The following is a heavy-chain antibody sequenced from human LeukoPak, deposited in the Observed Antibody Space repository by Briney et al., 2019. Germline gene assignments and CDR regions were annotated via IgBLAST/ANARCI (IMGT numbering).Heavy chain of an antibody. J-gene: IGHJ5*02. CDR1: GFTFSSYA. V-gene: IGHV3-30*04. D-gene: IGHD2-15*01. Sequence: GGSLRLSCAASGFTFSSYAMHWVRQAPGKGLEWVAVISYDGSNKYYADSVKGRFTISRDNARNSLYLQMNTLRAEDTAVYSCARGADGVSSNSRGWFDPWGQGTLVTVSS. CDR2: ISYDGSNK. CDR3: ARGADGVSSNSRGWFDP.